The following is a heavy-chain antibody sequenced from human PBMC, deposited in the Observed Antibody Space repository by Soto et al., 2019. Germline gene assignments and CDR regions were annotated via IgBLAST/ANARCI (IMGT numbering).Heavy chain of an antibody. D-gene: IGHD2-15*01. Sequence: QVQLVQSGAEVKKPGASVKVSCKASGYTFTSYDINWVRQATGQGLEWMGWMNPNSGNTGYAQKFQGRVTMTRNTSISTAYLELSSLRSDDTAVYYCARVVVAATRGYYYYGMHVWGQGTTVTVSS. V-gene: IGHV1-8*01. CDR2: MNPNSGNT. J-gene: IGHJ6*02. CDR3: ARVVVAATRGYYYYGMHV. CDR1: GYTFTSYD.